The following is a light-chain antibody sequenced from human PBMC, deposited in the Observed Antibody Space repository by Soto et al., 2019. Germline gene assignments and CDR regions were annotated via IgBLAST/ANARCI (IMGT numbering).Light chain of an antibody. V-gene: IGKV3-11*01. J-gene: IGKJ5*01. CDR2: DAS. Sequence: EIVLTQSPATLSLSPGERATLSCRASQSVSSYLAWYQQKPGQAPRLLIYDASNRATGIPARFSGSGSGTDFTPTISSLEPEDFAVYYCQQGSNWPPTFGQGTRLDIK. CDR1: QSVSSY. CDR3: QQGSNWPPT.